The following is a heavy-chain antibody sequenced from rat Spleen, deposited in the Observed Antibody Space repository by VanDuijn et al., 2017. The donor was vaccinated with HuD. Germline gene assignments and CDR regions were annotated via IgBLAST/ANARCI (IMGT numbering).Heavy chain of an antibody. CDR1: GLSLTTNS. D-gene: IGHD1-6*01. CDR3: ARDAGILRY. V-gene: IGHV2-47*01. J-gene: IGHJ2*01. CDR2: MWSHGGT. Sequence: QVQLKESGPGLVQPSQTLSLTCTVSGLSLTTNSVSWIRQPPGKGLEWMGVMWSHGGTDYNSAIKSRLSISRDTSKSQVFLRMNSLQTEDTATYYCARDAGILRYWGQGVMVTVSS.